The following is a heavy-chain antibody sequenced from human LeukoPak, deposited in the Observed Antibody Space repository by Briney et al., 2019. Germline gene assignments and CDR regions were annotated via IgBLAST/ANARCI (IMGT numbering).Heavy chain of an antibody. Sequence: GGSLRLSCAASGFTFSSYWMSWVRQAPGKGLEWVANIKQNGSEKYYVDSVKGRFTISRDNAKNSLYLQMNSLRAEDTAVYYCARAPERLRYFDWTYYYYGMDVWGQGITVTVSS. CDR1: GFTFSSYW. V-gene: IGHV3-7*04. J-gene: IGHJ6*02. D-gene: IGHD3-9*01. CDR2: IKQNGSEK. CDR3: ARAPERLRYFDWTYYYYGMDV.